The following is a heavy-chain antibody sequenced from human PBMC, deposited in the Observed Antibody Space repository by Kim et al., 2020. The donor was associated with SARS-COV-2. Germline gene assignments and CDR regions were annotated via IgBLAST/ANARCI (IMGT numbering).Heavy chain of an antibody. V-gene: IGHV1-24*01. CDR3: ATGPPFIVGATGDRFFYYG. D-gene: IGHD1-26*01. J-gene: IGHJ6*01. CDR2: FDPEDGET. Sequence: ASVKVSCKVSGYTLTELFMHWVRQAPGKGLEWMGGFDPEDGETIYAQKFQGRVTMTEHTSTDTVYMEPSSLRSEDTAVYYCATGPPFIVGATGDRFFYYG. CDR1: GYTLTELF.